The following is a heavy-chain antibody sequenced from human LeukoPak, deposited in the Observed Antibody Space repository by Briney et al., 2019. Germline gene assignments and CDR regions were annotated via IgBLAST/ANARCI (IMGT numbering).Heavy chain of an antibody. CDR1: GFTVISNY. CDR2: IHADGST. V-gene: IGHV3-53*01. CDR3: ASDPLH. Sequence: PGGSLRLSCADSGFTVISNYMSWVRQAPGKGLECVSLIHADGSTSYADSVKGRFTISRDNSKNTLHLQMNSLRAEDTAVYFCASDPLHWGQGTVDTVSS. J-gene: IGHJ4*02.